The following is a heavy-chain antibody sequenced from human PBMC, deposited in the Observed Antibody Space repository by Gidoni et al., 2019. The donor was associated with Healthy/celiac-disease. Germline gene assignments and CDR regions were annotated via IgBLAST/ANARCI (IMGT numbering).Heavy chain of an antibody. D-gene: IGHD6-19*01. V-gene: IGHV4-39*01. CDR3: ARRGQWLAIDY. J-gene: IGHJ4*02. CDR2: IYYSGST. CDR1: GGSISSSSYY. Sequence: QLQLQESGPGLVKPSETLSLTCTVSGGSISSSSYYWGWIRQPPGTGLAWIGSIYYSGSTYYNPSLKSRVNISVDTSKNQFSLKLSSVTAADTAVYYCARRGQWLAIDYWGQGTLVTVSS.